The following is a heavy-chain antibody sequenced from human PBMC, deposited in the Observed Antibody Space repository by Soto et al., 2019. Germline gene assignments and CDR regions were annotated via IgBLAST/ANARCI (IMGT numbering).Heavy chain of an antibody. Sequence: QVQLVESGGGVVQPGTSLRLSCAASGFTFSGFGMHWVRQAPGKGLERVAVIWYDGSKKYYADCVKGRFTISRDNSKNALYLQMSRSRAEDLAVFYCARGRGLSYGGNSAHFGIGGLGTVVTVSS. V-gene: IGHV3-33*01. CDR1: GFTFSGFG. D-gene: IGHD4-17*01. CDR2: IWYDGSKK. CDR3: ARGRGLSYGGNSAHFGI. J-gene: IGHJ3*02.